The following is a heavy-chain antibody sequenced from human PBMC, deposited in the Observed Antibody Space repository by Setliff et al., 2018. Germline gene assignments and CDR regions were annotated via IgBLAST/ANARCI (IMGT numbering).Heavy chain of an antibody. Sequence: ASVKVSCKASGYTFTSXXXSGVRQAPGQGLEWMGWISAYNGNTNYXQKLQGXVTMTTDTSTSPAYMELRSLRXDDXXXXYVDXXTRGTSIDYWGQGTLVTVSS. D-gene: IGHD3-16*01. CDR3: DXXTRGTSIDY. J-gene: IGHJ4*02. V-gene: IGHV1-18*01. CDR1: GYTFTSXX. CDR2: ISAYNGNT.